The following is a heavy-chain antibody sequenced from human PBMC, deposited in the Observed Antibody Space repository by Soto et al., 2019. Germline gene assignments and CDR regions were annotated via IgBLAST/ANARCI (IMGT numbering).Heavy chain of an antibody. Sequence: GGSLRLSCAASGFTFSSYAMHWVRQAPGKGLEWVAVIPYDGINKYYADSVQGRFTISRDISKNTLYLQMNSLRTEDTAVYYCSRPLYSGSYSDYYFDYWGQGTLVTVSS. D-gene: IGHD1-26*01. CDR1: GFTFSSYA. CDR2: IPYDGINK. CDR3: SRPLYSGSYSDYYFDY. J-gene: IGHJ4*02. V-gene: IGHV3-30-3*01.